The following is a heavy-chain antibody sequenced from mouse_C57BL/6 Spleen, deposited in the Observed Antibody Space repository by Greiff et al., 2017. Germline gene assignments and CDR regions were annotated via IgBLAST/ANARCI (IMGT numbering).Heavy chain of an antibody. CDR3: ARDYGSSFSFDY. Sequence: QVQLQQPGAELVKPGASVKMSCKASGYTFTSYWITWVKQRPGQGLEWIGDIYPGSGSTNYNEKFKSKATLTVDTSSSTAYMQLSSLTSEDSAVXYCARDYGSSFSFDYWGQGTTLTVSS. CDR1: GYTFTSYW. V-gene: IGHV1-55*01. J-gene: IGHJ2*01. CDR2: IYPGSGST. D-gene: IGHD1-1*01.